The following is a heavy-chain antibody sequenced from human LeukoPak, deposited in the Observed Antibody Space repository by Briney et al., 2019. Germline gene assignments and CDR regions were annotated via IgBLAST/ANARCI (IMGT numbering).Heavy chain of an antibody. CDR1: GFTFSSYA. V-gene: IGHV3-23*01. CDR3: ARGGPAAGRFDY. D-gene: IGHD6-13*01. J-gene: IGHJ4*02. Sequence: GGSLRLSCAASGFTFSSYAMSWVRQAPGKGLEWVSTISGSGGSTYYADSVKGRFTISRDNSKNTLYLQMNSLRAEDTAVYYCARGGPAAGRFDYWGQGTLVTVSS. CDR2: ISGSGGST.